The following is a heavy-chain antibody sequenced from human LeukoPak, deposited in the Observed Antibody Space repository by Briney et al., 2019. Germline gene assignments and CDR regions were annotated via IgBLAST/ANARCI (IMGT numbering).Heavy chain of an antibody. CDR1: GFTFSVYA. J-gene: IGHJ4*02. V-gene: IGHV3-30*04. Sequence: GGSLRLSCAASGFTFSVYAIHWVRQAPGKGLEWVALISYDGRSKHYADSAKGRFTISRDDSQRTLYLQMNSLRAEDTAMYYCAKDSVTTAYYFDYWGQGTLVTVSS. D-gene: IGHD4-17*01. CDR2: ISYDGRSK. CDR3: AKDSVTTAYYFDY.